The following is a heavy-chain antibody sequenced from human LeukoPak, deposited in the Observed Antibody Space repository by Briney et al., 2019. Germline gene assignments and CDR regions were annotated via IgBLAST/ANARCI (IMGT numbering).Heavy chain of an antibody. CDR1: GGTFSSYA. CDR2: IIPIFGTA. D-gene: IGHD5-18*01. Sequence: ASVKVSCKASGGTFSSYAISWVRQAPGQGLEWMGGIIPIFGTANYAQKLQGRVTMTTDTSTSTAYMELRSLRSDDTAVYYCARDSSAMVMDYWGQGTLVTVSS. V-gene: IGHV1-69*05. CDR3: ARDSSAMVMDY. J-gene: IGHJ4*02.